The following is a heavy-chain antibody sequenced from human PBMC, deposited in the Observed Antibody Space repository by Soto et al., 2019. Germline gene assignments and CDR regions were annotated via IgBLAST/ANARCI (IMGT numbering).Heavy chain of an antibody. CDR3: ARIEVLRDAFDI. Sequence: ASVKVSFKASGYTFTSYYMHWLRQAPGQGLEWMGIINPSSGSTTYAEKLQGRVTMTRDTSTSTIYMELSSLRSEDTAVYYCARIEVLRDAFDIWGQGTMVT. CDR1: GYTFTSYY. J-gene: IGHJ3*02. CDR2: INPSSGST. V-gene: IGHV1-46*01. D-gene: IGHD3-16*01.